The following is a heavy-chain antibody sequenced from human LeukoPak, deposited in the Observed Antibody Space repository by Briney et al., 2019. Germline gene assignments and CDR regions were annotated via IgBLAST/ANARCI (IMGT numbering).Heavy chain of an antibody. J-gene: IGHJ4*02. CDR3: ARRARPYYDILHLDY. D-gene: IGHD3-9*01. V-gene: IGHV5-51*01. CDR2: IYPGDSDT. Sequence: PGESLKISCXGSGYSFTSYWIGWVRQMPGKGLEWMRIIYPGDSDTRYSPSFQGQVTISADKSISTAYLQWSSLKASDTAMYYCARRARPYYDILHLDYWGQGTLVTVSS. CDR1: GYSFTSYW.